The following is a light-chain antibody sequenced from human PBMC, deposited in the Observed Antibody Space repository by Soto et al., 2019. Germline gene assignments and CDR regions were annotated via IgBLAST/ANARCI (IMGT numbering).Light chain of an antibody. V-gene: IGLV2-14*01. Sequence: QSALPQPASVFGPLGQSITFSCTGTASAVGGYNYVSWYQQHPGKAPKFMIYDVSNRPSGVSNRFSGSKSGNTASLTISGLQAEDEADYYCCSYTTSNTRQIVFGTGTKLTVL. CDR2: DVS. CDR3: CSYTTSNTRQIV. J-gene: IGLJ1*01. CDR1: ASAVGGYNY.